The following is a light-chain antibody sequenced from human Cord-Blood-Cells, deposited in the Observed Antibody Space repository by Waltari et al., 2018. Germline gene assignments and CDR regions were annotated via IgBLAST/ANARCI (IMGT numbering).Light chain of an antibody. Sequence: QSALTQPASVSGSPGQSITISCTGTSSDVGGYNYVSWYQQHPGKAPKLMIYDVSKPPSGVSNRFYGSKSGNTASLTISGLQAEDEADYYCSSYTSSSTVVFGGGTKLTVL. V-gene: IGLV2-14*01. CDR1: SSDVGGYNY. CDR3: SSYTSSSTVV. J-gene: IGLJ2*01. CDR2: DVS.